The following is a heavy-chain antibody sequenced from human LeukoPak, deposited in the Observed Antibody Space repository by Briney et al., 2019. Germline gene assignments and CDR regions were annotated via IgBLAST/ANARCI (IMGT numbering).Heavy chain of an antibody. V-gene: IGHV1-2*06. J-gene: IGHJ4*02. Sequence: ASVKVSCKASGYTFTGYYMHWVRQAPGQGLEWMGRINPNSGGTNYAQKFQGRVTMTRDTSISTAYMELSRLRSDDTAVYYCARDTVGATPGFDYWGQGTLVTVSP. CDR2: INPNSGGT. D-gene: IGHD1-26*01. CDR1: GYTFTGYY. CDR3: ARDTVGATPGFDY.